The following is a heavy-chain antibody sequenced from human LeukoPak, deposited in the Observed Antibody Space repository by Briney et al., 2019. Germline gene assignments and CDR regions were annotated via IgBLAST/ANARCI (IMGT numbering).Heavy chain of an antibody. CDR3: ARDLGRWLQRRFDY. D-gene: IGHD5-24*01. CDR1: GFTFSSYS. Sequence: PGGSLRLSCAASGFTFSSYSMSWVRQAPGKGLEWVSSISSSSSYIYYADSVKGRFTISRDNAKNSLYLQMNSLRAEDTAVYYCARDLGRWLQRRFDYWGQGTLVTVSS. V-gene: IGHV3-21*01. CDR2: ISSSSSYI. J-gene: IGHJ4*02.